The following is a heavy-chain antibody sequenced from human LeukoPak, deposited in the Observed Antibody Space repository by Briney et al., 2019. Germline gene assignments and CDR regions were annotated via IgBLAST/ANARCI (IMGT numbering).Heavy chain of an antibody. Sequence: ASVKVSCKASGGTFSSYAISWVRQAPGQGLEWMGGIIPIFGTANYAQKFQGRVTITTDESTSTAYMELSSLRSEDTAVYYCARGLITIFGVAPPYYMDVWGKGTTVTVSS. CDR2: IIPIFGTA. D-gene: IGHD3-3*01. CDR1: GGTFSSYA. J-gene: IGHJ6*03. CDR3: ARGLITIFGVAPPYYMDV. V-gene: IGHV1-69*05.